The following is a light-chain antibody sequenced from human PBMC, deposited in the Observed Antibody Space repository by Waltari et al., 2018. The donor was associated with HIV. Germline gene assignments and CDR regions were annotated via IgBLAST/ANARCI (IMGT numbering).Light chain of an antibody. V-gene: IGLV2-23*02. J-gene: IGLJ2*01. CDR2: EVS. Sequence: QSALTQPASVSGSPGQSITISCTGTSSDVGSYNLLSWYQQHPGKAPKLMIYEVSKRPSGVSNRFSGSKSGNTASLTISGLQAEDEADYYCCSYAGSSTPVVFGGGTKLTVL. CDR3: CSYAGSSTPVV. CDR1: SSDVGSYNL.